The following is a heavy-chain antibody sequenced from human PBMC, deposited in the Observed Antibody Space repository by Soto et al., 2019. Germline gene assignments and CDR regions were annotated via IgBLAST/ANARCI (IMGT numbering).Heavy chain of an antibody. J-gene: IGHJ6*02. V-gene: IGHV4-31*03. Sequence: SETLSLTCTVSGGSLSSGGYYWSWIRQHPGKGLEWIGYIYYSGSTYYNPSLKSRVTISVDTSKNQFSLKLSSVTAADTAVYYCAATSIAARPGDYYYYGMDVWGQGTTVTVSS. CDR3: AATSIAARPGDYYYYGMDV. CDR2: IYYSGST. D-gene: IGHD6-6*01. CDR1: GGSLSSGGYY.